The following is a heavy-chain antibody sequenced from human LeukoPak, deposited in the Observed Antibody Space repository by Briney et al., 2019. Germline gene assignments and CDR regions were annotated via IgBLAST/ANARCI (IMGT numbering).Heavy chain of an antibody. D-gene: IGHD2-2*01. CDR2: ISASGNSP. J-gene: IGHJ4*02. V-gene: IGHV3-23*01. CDR3: VKRDCPTTHCYGFDF. Sequence: GGSLRLSCVTSGFTFSICVMAWVRQAPGKGLEWVSSISASGNSPYYADSVKGRFTISRDNSMNTLSLQMNSLRVDDTALYYCVKRDCPTTHCYGFDFWGQGTLVTVSS. CDR1: GFTFSICV.